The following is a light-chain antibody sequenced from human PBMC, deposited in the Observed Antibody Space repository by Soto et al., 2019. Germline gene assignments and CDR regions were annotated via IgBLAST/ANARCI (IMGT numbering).Light chain of an antibody. CDR2: EAS. Sequence: EIVLTQSPATLSLSPGERATLSCRASQTVSSSLAWYQQKPGQAPRLLIYEASNRATGIPARFSGSGSGADFTLTISSLQSEDFAVYYCQQYNNWPPLTFGGGTKVEIK. V-gene: IGKV3-11*01. CDR3: QQYNNWPPLT. CDR1: QTVSSS. J-gene: IGKJ4*01.